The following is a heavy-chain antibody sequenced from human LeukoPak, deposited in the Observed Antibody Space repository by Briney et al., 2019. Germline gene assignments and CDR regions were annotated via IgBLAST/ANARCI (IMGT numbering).Heavy chain of an antibody. Sequence: ASVKVSRKASGYTFTSYDINWVRQATGQGPEWMGWMNPNSGHTDYAQKFQGRVTMTRNTSITTAYMELSSLTSEDTAVYFCARMNYDDRSGSLNWFDPWGQGTLVTVSS. D-gene: IGHD3-22*01. CDR1: GYTFTSYD. CDR2: MNPNSGHT. J-gene: IGHJ5*02. V-gene: IGHV1-8*01. CDR3: ARMNYDDRSGSLNWFDP.